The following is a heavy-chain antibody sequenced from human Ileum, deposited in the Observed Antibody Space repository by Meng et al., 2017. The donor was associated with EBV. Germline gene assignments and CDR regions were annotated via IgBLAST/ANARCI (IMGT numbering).Heavy chain of an antibody. CDR1: GGSVNGHPW. D-gene: IGHD2-21*02. J-gene: IGHJ4*02. V-gene: IGHV4-4*02. Sequence: QLALSGPGLVQPSGSLSLICTCSGGSVNGHPWWSWVRPPPGAGLEWIGQIYHSGATNYNPSLKSRVTISVDTSENQFSLELNSVTAADTAVYYCARIPYGDIYSAYFDYWSPGTLVTVSS. CDR2: IYHSGAT. CDR3: ARIPYGDIYSAYFDY.